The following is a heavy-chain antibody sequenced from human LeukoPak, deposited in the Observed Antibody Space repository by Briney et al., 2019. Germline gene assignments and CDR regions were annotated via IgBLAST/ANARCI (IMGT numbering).Heavy chain of an antibody. Sequence: SVKVSCKASGGTFRSYAISWVRQAPGQGLEWMGGIIPIFGTANYAQKFQGRVTITADESTSTAYMELGSLRSDDTAVYYCARVGCSGGSCWGSYYYYGMDVWGQGTTVTVSS. CDR3: ARVGCSGGSCWGSYYYYGMDV. D-gene: IGHD2-15*01. CDR2: IIPIFGTA. J-gene: IGHJ6*02. V-gene: IGHV1-69*01. CDR1: GGTFRSYA.